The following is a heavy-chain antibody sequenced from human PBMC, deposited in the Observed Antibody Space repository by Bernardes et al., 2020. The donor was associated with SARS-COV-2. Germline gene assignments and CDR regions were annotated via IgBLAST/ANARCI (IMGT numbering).Heavy chain of an antibody. V-gene: IGHV3-30-3*01. J-gene: IGHJ6*02. CDR2: ISYDGSNK. D-gene: IGHD2-2*02. Sequence: GGSLRLSCAASGFTFSSYAMHWVRQAPGKGLEWVAVISYDGSNKYYADSVKGRFTISRDNSKNTLYLQMNSLRAEDTAVYYCARDHIVVVPAAIPSATYYYYGMDVWGQGTTVTVSS. CDR1: GFTFSSYA. CDR3: ARDHIVVVPAAIPSATYYYYGMDV.